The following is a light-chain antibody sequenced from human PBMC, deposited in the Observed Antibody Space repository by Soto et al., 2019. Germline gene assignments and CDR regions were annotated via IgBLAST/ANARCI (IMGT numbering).Light chain of an antibody. Sequence: QSVLTQPPSVSGAPGQRVTISCTGSSSNIGAGYDVHWYQQLPGTAPKLLIYGNSNRPSGFPDRFSGSKSDTSAALAITGLRAEDEADYYCQSYDSSLSGWVFGGGTKLTVL. CDR3: QSYDSSLSGWV. CDR2: GNS. V-gene: IGLV1-40*01. CDR1: SSNIGAGYD. J-gene: IGLJ3*02.